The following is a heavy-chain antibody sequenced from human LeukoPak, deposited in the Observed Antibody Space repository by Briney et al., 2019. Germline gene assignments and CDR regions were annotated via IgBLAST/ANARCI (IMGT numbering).Heavy chain of an antibody. CDR3: AKYLIAGSGWYIPWFDP. D-gene: IGHD6-19*01. CDR1: GFTFDDYA. V-gene: IGHV3-30*01. CDR2: ISYDGSNK. Sequence: GGSLRLSCAASGFTFDDYAMHWVRQAPGKGLEWVAVISYDGSNKDYADSVKGRFTISRDNSKNTLYLQMNSLRAEDTAVYYCAKYLIAGSGWYIPWFDPWGQGTLVTISS. J-gene: IGHJ5*02.